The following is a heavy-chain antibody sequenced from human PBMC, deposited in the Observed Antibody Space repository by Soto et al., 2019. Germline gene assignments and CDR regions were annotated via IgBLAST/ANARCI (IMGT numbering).Heavy chain of an antibody. CDR2: ISDTSSHI. V-gene: IGHV3-21*01. J-gene: IGHJ4*02. CDR3: ARGRSGGSGYFDY. CDR1: GFTFSIYT. Sequence: PGGSLRLSCAASGFTFSIYTMTWVREAPGKGLEWVSSISDTSSHIYYSDSVEGRFTVSRDNAKNSLYLQVNSLRAEDTAVYYWARGRSGGSGYFDYWGQGTLVTVAS. D-gene: IGHD2-15*01.